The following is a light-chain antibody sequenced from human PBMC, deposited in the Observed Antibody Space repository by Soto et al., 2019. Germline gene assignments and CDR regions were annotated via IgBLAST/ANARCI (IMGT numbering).Light chain of an antibody. Sequence: TQSPATLSVSPGERATLSCRASQSVSSSSLAWYQQNPGQAPRLLIYGVSTRAPGIPDRFSGSGSGTDFTLTISSLESEDFAVYYCQQRDNWPLTFGGGTKVDIK. CDR1: QSVSSSS. CDR2: GVS. CDR3: QQRDNWPLT. J-gene: IGKJ4*01. V-gene: IGKV3D-20*02.